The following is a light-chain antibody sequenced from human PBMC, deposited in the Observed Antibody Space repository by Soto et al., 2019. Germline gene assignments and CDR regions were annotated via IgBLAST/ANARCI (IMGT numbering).Light chain of an antibody. CDR1: QSISSSY. J-gene: IGKJ1*01. CDR2: GAS. CDR3: QEYLQWPPGM. Sequence: EIVLTQSPGTLSLSPGKRATLSCRASQSISSSYLAWYQQRPGQAPRLLIYGASSRATGIPDRFSGSGSGTEFTLTISTLQSEDFAVYYCQEYLQWPPGMFGQGTTVDMK. V-gene: IGKV3-20*01.